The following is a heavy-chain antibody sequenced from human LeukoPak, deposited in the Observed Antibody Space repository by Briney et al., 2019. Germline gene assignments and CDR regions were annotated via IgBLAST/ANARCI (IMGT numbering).Heavy chain of an antibody. CDR1: GGSFSGYY. CDR3: ARGGYNAHYYYMDV. D-gene: IGHD5-24*01. Sequence: SETLSLTCAVYGGSFSGYYWSWIRQPPGKGLEWIGEINHSGSTNYNPSLKSRFTISVDTSKNQFSLKLNSVTAADTAVYYCARGGYNAHYYYMDVWGKGTTVTVSS. J-gene: IGHJ6*03. CDR2: INHSGST. V-gene: IGHV4-34*01.